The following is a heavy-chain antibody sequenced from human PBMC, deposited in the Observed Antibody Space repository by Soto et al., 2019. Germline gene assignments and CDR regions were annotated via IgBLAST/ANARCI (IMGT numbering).Heavy chain of an antibody. Sequence: SETLSLTCSVSGGSMNGYHWSWIRQTPGQGLEWLGFIYFSGSTRYNPSLMSRLTISLDKSKRQFSMSLSSVTAADTAVYYCARSVATPGTNIDFWGQGTLVTVSS. D-gene: IGHD6-13*01. CDR2: IYFSGST. CDR3: ARSVATPGTNIDF. V-gene: IGHV4-4*09. CDR1: GGSMNGYH. J-gene: IGHJ4*02.